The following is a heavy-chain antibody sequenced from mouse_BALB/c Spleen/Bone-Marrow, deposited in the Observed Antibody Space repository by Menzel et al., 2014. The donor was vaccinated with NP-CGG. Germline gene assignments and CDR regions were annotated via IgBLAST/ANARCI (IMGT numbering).Heavy chain of an antibody. Sequence: VKLQESGPGLVAPSQSLSITCTVSGFSLTSYGVHWVRQPPGKGLEWLGVIWAGGSTGYNSALTSRLSINQDNSKSQVFLKLNSLQTDDTATYYCAREGRGYYGSSGAAMDYWGQGTSVTVSS. J-gene: IGHJ4*01. CDR1: GFSLTSYG. D-gene: IGHD1-1*01. CDR3: AREGRGYYGSSGAAMDY. CDR2: IWAGGST. V-gene: IGHV2-9*02.